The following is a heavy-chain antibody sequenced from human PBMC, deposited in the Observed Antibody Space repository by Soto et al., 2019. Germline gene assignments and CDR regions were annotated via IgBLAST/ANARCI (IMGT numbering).Heavy chain of an antibody. J-gene: IGHJ6*02. D-gene: IGHD3-10*01. CDR3: AKDMAHYYYYGMDV. CDR2: IWYDGSNK. Sequence: PGGSLRLSCAASGFTFSSYGMHWVRQAPGKGLEWVAVIWYDGSNKYYADSVKGRFTISRDNPKNTLYLQMNSLRAEDTAVYYCAKDMAHYYYYGMDVWGQGTTVTVSS. CDR1: GFTFSSYG. V-gene: IGHV3-33*06.